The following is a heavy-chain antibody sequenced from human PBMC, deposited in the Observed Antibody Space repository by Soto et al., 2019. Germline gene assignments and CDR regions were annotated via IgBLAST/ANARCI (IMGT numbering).Heavy chain of an antibody. D-gene: IGHD4-17*01. CDR2: IIPIFGTA. CDR1: GGTFSSYA. V-gene: IGHV1-69*01. Sequence: QVQLVQSGAEVKKPGSSVKVSCKASGGTFSSYAITWVRQAPGQGLEWMGGIIPIFGTANYPQKFQGRVTITADESTSTAYMELSSLRSEDRAVYYCARAYYGDDAGDWFAPWGQGTLVTVSS. J-gene: IGHJ5*02. CDR3: ARAYYGDDAGDWFAP.